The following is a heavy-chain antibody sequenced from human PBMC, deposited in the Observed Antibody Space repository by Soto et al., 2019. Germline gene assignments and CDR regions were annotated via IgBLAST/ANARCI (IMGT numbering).Heavy chain of an antibody. D-gene: IGHD6-6*01. CDR1: GGSISSGGYS. Sequence: QLQLQESGSGLVKPSQTLSLTCAVSGGSISSGGYSWSWIRQPPGKGLEWIGYIYHSGSTYYNPSLRSRATISVDRSKNQFPLKLSSVTAADTAVYYCAGGIAARPLGYWGQGTLVTVSS. J-gene: IGHJ4*02. CDR2: IYHSGST. V-gene: IGHV4-30-2*01. CDR3: AGGIAARPLGY.